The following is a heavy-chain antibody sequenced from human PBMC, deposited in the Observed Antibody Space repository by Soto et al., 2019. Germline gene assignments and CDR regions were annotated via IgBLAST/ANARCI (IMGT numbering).Heavy chain of an antibody. CDR3: AKEARWLQLEGGYYYYYGMDV. CDR1: GFTFSSYG. J-gene: IGHJ6*02. D-gene: IGHD1-1*01. CDR2: ISYDGSNK. Sequence: QVQLVESGGGVVQPGRSLRLSCAASGFTFSSYGMHWVRQAPGKGLEWVAVISYDGSNKYYADSVKGRFTISRDNSKNTLYLQMNSLRAEDTAVYYCAKEARWLQLEGGYYYYYGMDVWGQGTTVTVSS. V-gene: IGHV3-30*18.